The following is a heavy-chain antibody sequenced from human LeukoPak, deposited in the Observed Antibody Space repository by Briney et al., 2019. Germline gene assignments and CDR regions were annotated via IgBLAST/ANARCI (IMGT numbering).Heavy chain of an antibody. CDR1: GYSFTSYW. CDR3: ARRVWFGELLNWFDP. V-gene: IGHV5-51*01. D-gene: IGHD3-10*01. CDR2: IYPGDSDT. Sequence: GESLKISCKGSGYSFTSYWIGWVRQMPGKGLEWMGIIYPGDSDTRYSPSFQGQVTISADKSISTAYLQWSSLKASDTAMYYCARRVWFGELLNWFDPWGQGTLVTVSS. J-gene: IGHJ5*02.